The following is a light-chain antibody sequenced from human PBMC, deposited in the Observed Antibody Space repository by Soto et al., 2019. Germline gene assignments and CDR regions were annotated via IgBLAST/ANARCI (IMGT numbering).Light chain of an antibody. Sequence: EVVLTQSPATLSVSPGERATLSCRASQSVSSNVAWYQQKPGQAPRLLIYGAFTRATGIPDRFSGSGSGTEFTLTISSLQPEDIAVYYCQQYNNWPPWTFGQGTKV. CDR1: QSVSSN. V-gene: IGKV3-15*01. CDR2: GAF. CDR3: QQYNNWPPWT. J-gene: IGKJ1*01.